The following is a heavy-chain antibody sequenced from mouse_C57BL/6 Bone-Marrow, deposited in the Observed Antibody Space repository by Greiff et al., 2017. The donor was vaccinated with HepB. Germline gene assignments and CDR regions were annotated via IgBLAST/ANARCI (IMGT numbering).Heavy chain of an antibody. D-gene: IGHD2-1*01. V-gene: IGHV10-3*01. CDR3: VRDLLWSYYYAMDY. Sequence: EVQLVESGGGLVQPKGSLKLSCAASGFTFNTYAMHWVRQAPGKGLEWVARIRSKSSNYATYYADSVKDRFTISRDDSQSMLYLQMNNLKTEDTAMYYCVRDLLWSYYYAMDYWGQGTSVTVSS. CDR2: IRSKSSNYAT. CDR1: GFTFNTYA. J-gene: IGHJ4*01.